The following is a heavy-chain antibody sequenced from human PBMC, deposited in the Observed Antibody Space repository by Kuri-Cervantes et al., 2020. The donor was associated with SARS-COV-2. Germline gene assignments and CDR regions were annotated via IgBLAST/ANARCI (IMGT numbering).Heavy chain of an antibody. J-gene: IGHJ6*03. CDR3: AREEGYYYYYMDV. V-gene: IGHV4-39*02. CDR2: VYYSGST. Sequence: SETLSLTCTVSGGSIRPSSHYWVWLRQPPGKGLEWIGSVYYSGSTYHNASLKSRVTISVDTSKNQFSLRLRAVTAADTAVYYCAREEGYYYYYMDVWGKGTTVTVSS. CDR1: GGSIRPSSHY.